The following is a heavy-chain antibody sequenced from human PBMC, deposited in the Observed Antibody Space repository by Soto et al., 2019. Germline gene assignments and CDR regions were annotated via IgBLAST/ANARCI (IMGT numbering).Heavy chain of an antibody. D-gene: IGHD2-15*01. J-gene: IGHJ6*02. V-gene: IGHV3-30*18. CDR2: ISYDGSNK. Sequence: GGSLRLSCAASGFTFSSYGMHWVRQAPGKGLEWVAVISYDGSNKYYADSVKGRFTISRDNSKNTLYLQMNSLRAEDTAVYYCAKDRRGYCSGGSCYPGGGYYGMDVWGQGTTVTVSS. CDR1: GFTFSSYG. CDR3: AKDRRGYCSGGSCYPGGGYYGMDV.